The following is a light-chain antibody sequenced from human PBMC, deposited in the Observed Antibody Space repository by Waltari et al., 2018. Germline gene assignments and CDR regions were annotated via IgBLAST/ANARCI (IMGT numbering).Light chain of an antibody. J-gene: IGLJ2*01. Sequence: QPVLTQSSSASASLGSSVKLTCPLSSGPSRYIIPWHQQQPGKAPRYLMKLEGSGSYNKGSGVPDRFSGSSSWADRYLTISNLQSEDEADYYCETWDSNTRVFGGGTKLTVL. CDR2: LEGSGSY. V-gene: IGLV4-60*03. CDR1: SGPSRYI. CDR3: ETWDSNTRV.